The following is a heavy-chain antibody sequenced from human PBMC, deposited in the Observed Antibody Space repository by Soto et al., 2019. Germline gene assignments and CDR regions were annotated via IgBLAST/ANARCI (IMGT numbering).Heavy chain of an antibody. CDR2: ISWNSGSI. J-gene: IGHJ4*02. D-gene: IGHD2-21*02. V-gene: IGHV3-9*01. CDR3: AKAEVGDSAFDY. Sequence: EVQLVESGGGLVQPGRSLRLSCAASGFTFDDYAMLWVRQAPGKGLEWVSGISWNSGSIGYADSVKGRFTISRDNAKNSLYLQMNSLRAEDTALYYCAKAEVGDSAFDYWGQGTLVTVSS. CDR1: GFTFDDYA.